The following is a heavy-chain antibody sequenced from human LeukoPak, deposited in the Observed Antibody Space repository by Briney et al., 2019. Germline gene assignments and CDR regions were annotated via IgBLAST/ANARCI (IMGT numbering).Heavy chain of an antibody. J-gene: IGHJ5*02. D-gene: IGHD2-21*02. CDR3: ARVGLEYCGGDCYSSWFDP. Sequence: GGSLRLSCAASGFTFSSYWMSWVRQAPGKGLEWVANIKQDGSEKYYVDSVKGRFTISRDNAKNSLYLQMNSLRAEDTAVYYCARVGLEYCGGDCYSSWFDPWGQGTLVTVSS. CDR2: IKQDGSEK. V-gene: IGHV3-7*01. CDR1: GFTFSSYW.